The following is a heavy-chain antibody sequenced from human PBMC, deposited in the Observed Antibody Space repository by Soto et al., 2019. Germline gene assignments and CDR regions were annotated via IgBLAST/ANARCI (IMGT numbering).Heavy chain of an antibody. CDR1: GGTFSSYT. J-gene: IGHJ6*03. Sequence: QVQLVQSGAEVKKPGSSVKVSCKASGGTFSSYTISWVRQAPGQGLEWMGRIIPILGIANYAQKFQGRVTITADKSTSTAYMELSSLRSEDTAVYYCARGGSPQDYYYYYYMDVWGKGTTVTVSS. CDR2: IIPILGIA. V-gene: IGHV1-69*02. CDR3: ARGGSPQDYYYYYYMDV. D-gene: IGHD1-26*01.